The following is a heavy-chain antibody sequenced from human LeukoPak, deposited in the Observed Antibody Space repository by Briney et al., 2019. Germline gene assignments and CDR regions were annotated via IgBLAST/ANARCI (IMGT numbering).Heavy chain of an antibody. Sequence: PSETLSLSCTVYGGSISSYYWSWIRQPPGKGLEWSGYIYYSGSTNYNPSLKSRVTISVDTSKNQFSLKLTSVTAADTAVYYCARLGHGSSWWSYFDSWGQGTLVTVSS. CDR3: ARLGHGSSWWSYFDS. J-gene: IGHJ4*02. D-gene: IGHD6-13*01. V-gene: IGHV4-59*08. CDR2: IYYSGST. CDR1: GGSISSYY.